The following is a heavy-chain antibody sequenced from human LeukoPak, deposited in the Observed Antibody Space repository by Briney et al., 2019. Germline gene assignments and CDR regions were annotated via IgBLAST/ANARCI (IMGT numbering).Heavy chain of an antibody. D-gene: IGHD3-10*01. CDR2: IIPIFGTA. J-gene: IGHJ6*03. CDR3: ARGLSAGVDVYYYYMDV. CDR1: GGTFSRSA. Sequence: GSSVKVSCKASGGTFSRSAISWVRRAPGQGLEWMGRIIPIFGTANYAQKFQGRVTITTDESTNTAYMELSSLRSEDTAVYYCARGLSAGVDVYYYYMDVWGKGTTVTVSS. V-gene: IGHV1-69*05.